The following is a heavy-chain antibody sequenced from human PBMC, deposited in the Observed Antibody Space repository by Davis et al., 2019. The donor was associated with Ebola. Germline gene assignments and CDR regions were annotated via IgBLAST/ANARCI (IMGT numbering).Heavy chain of an antibody. J-gene: IGHJ4*02. CDR3: ARGWLKGYLDY. Sequence: HSQTLSLTCDISGDSVSSNSGAWNWIRQSPSRGLEWLGRTYYNSKWYNDYAASVKSRITVNPDTSKNQFSLLLNSVTPEDTAIYYCARGWLKGYLDYWGQGTLVTVSS. CDR2: TYYNSKWYN. V-gene: IGHV6-1*01. CDR1: GDSVSSNSGA. D-gene: IGHD3-22*01.